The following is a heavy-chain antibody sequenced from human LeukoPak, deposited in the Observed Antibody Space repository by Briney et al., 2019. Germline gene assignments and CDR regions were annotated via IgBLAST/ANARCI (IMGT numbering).Heavy chain of an antibody. D-gene: IGHD4-17*01. V-gene: IGHV3-23*01. CDR3: AKGPEGLRGYYFDY. J-gene: IGHJ4*02. CDR2: ISGSGGST. CDR1: GFTFSRYA. Sequence: AGSLRLSCAASGFTFSRYAMSWVRQAPGKGLEWGSSISGSGGSTYYADSVKGRFTISRDNSKNTLYLQMNSLRAEDTAVYYCAKGPEGLRGYYFDYWGQGTLVTVSS.